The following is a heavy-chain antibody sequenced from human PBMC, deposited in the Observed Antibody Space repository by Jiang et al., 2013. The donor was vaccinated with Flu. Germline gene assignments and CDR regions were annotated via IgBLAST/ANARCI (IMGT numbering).Heavy chain of an antibody. D-gene: IGHD2-15*01. CDR3: ASQYCSGGSCYLSWDY. CDR1: GFTFSSYT. J-gene: IGHJ4*02. CDR2: ITSSSSYI. V-gene: IGHV3-21*01. Sequence: PGGSLRVSCAASGFTFSSYTMNWVRQAPGKGLEWVSSITSSSSYIYYADSVKGRFTISRDNAKNSLYLQMNSLRDEDTAVYFCASQYCSGGSCYLSWDYWGQGTLVTVSS.